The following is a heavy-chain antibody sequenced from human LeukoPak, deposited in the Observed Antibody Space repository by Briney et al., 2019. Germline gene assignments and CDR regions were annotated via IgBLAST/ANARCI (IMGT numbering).Heavy chain of an antibody. J-gene: IGHJ4*02. CDR2: IKQDGSEK. V-gene: IGHV3-7*03. D-gene: IGHD2-15*01. Sequence: SGGSLRLSCAASGFTFSSYWMSWVRQAPVKGLEWVANIKQDGSEKYYVDSVKGRFTISRDNSKNTLYLQMNSLRAEDTAVYYCAKSGLNRFDYWGQGTLVTVSS. CDR3: AKSGLNRFDY. CDR1: GFTFSSYW.